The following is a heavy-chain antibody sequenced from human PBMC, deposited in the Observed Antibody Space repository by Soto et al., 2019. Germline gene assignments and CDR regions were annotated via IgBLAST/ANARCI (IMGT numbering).Heavy chain of an antibody. Sequence: ASVKVSCKASGYTFTSYDINWVRQATGQGLEWMGRMNPSSGNTGYAQKFQGRVTMTRNTSISTAYMELSRLRSDDTAVYYCAREFVQNCSGGSCYSNYWFAPWGQGTLVTVSS. J-gene: IGHJ5*02. CDR3: AREFVQNCSGGSCYSNYWFAP. CDR2: MNPSSGNT. CDR1: GYTFTSYD. V-gene: IGHV1-8*01. D-gene: IGHD2-15*01.